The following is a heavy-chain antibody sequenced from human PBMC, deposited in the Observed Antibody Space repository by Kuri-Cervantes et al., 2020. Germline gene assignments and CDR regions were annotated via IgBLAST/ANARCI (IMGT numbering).Heavy chain of an antibody. CDR2: ISGSGGST. V-gene: IGHV3-23*01. D-gene: IGHD4-11*01. Sequence: GESLKISCAASGFIFDDYTMHWVRQAPGKGLEWVSAISGSGGSTYYADSVKGRFTISRDNSKNTLYLQMNSLRAEDTAVYYCAKEMTTEGNSWGHGTLVTVSS. J-gene: IGHJ5*01. CDR3: AKEMTTEGNS. CDR1: GFIFDDYT.